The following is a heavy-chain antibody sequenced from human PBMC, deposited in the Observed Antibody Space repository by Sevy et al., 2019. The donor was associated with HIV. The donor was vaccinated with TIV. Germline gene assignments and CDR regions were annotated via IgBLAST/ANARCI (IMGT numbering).Heavy chain of an antibody. J-gene: IGHJ3*02. CDR1: GFTFSSYA. V-gene: IGHV3-23*01. Sequence: GGSLRLSCAASGFTFSSYAMSWVRQAPGKGLEWVSGISASGGSTFYGDSVKGRFTISRDNPKNTLFLQMNSLRAEDTAVYYCAKDIVVEVEDAFDIWGQGIMVTVSS. D-gene: IGHD2-21*01. CDR2: ISASGGST. CDR3: AKDIVVEVEDAFDI.